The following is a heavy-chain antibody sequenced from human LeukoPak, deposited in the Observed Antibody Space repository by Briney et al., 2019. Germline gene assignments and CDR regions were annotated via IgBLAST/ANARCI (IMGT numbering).Heavy chain of an antibody. V-gene: IGHV3-21*01. CDR3: ARDQGSSSWPFDY. D-gene: IGHD6-13*01. J-gene: IGHJ4*02. Sequence: GGSLRLSCAASGFTFSSYSMNWVRQAPGKGLEWVSSISSSSSYIYYADSVKGRFTISRDNAKNSLYLQMNSLRAEDTAVCYCARDQGSSSWPFDYWGQGTLVTVSS. CDR1: GFTFSSYS. CDR2: ISSSSSYI.